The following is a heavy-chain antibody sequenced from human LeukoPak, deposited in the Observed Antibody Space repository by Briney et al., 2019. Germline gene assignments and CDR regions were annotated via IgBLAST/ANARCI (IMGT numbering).Heavy chain of an antibody. CDR2: IYYSGTT. CDR1: GDSVSSDSYD. D-gene: IGHD3-22*01. CDR3: ARDSRGYYDSSGYFDH. J-gene: IGHJ4*02. V-gene: IGHV4-61*01. Sequence: PSETLSLTCTVSGDSVSSDSYDWSWIQQPPGKGLEWIGYIYYSGTTKQNPSLKSRVTLSVDTSKNQLYLKLNSVTAADTAVYYCARDSRGYYDSSGYFDHWGQGTLVTVSS.